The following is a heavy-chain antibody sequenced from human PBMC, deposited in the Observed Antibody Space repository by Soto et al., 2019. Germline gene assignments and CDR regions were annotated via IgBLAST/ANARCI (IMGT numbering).Heavy chain of an antibody. J-gene: IGHJ4*02. CDR1: GGSISSYY. Sequence: SETLSLTCTVSGGSISSYYWSWIRQPPGKGLEWIGYIYYSGSTNYNPSLKSRVTISVDTSKNQFSLKLSSVTAADTAVYYCAREVFPVLADRLRERGHFDYWGQGTLVTVSS. CDR3: AREVFPVLADRLRERGHFDY. D-gene: IGHD6-6*01. CDR2: IYYSGST. V-gene: IGHV4-59*01.